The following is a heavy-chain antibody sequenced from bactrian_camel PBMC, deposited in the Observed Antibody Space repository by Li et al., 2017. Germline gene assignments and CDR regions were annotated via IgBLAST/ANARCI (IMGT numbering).Heavy chain of an antibody. D-gene: IGHD5*01. J-gene: IGHJ4*01. CDR1: GFDFSTYY. CDR3: QLGSEYGQVGSSDT. Sequence: DVQLVESGGGLVQPGGSLRLSCAASGFDFSTYYMNWVRQAPGKGLEWLSTISGGGSRTDYAASVKGRFTISRDNNENILYLQLNSLKTDDTAMYYCQLGSEYGQVGSSDTRGQGTQVTVS. V-gene: IGHV3S40*01. CDR2: ISGGGSRT.